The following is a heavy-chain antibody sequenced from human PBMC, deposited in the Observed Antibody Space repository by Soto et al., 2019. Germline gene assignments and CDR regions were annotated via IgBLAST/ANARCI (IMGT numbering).Heavy chain of an antibody. J-gene: IGHJ3*02. CDR2: ISAYNGNT. Sequence: ASVKVSCKASGYTFTSYGISWVRQAPGQGLEWMGWISAYNGNTNYAQKLQGRVTMTTDTSTSTAYMEPRSLRSDDTAVYYCARDQYYDILTGYYIEDAFDIWGQGTMVTVSS. CDR3: ARDQYYDILTGYYIEDAFDI. D-gene: IGHD3-9*01. V-gene: IGHV1-18*01. CDR1: GYTFTSYG.